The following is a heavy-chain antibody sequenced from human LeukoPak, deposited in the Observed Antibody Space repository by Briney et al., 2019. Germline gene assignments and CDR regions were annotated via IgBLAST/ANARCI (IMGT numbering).Heavy chain of an antibody. CDR3: ARDVGYCSGGSCYRWFAS. J-gene: IGHJ5*01. CDR1: GFTFSLFS. V-gene: IGHV3-48*01. D-gene: IGHD2-15*01. Sequence: GGSLRLSCAASGFTFSLFSISWVRQAPGKGLEWVSYISTGSDVIYYADSVRGRFSISRDDASNSVSLQMNSLRADETAVYYCARDVGYCSGGSCYRWFASWGQGTLVTVSS. CDR2: ISTGSDVI.